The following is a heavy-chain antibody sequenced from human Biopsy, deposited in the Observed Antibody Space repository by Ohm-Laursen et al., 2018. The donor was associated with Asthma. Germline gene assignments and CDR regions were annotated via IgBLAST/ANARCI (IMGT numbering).Heavy chain of an antibody. D-gene: IGHD3-9*01. CDR1: GDSFSNYA. V-gene: IGHV1-69*13. CDR3: ARTYYDFLTGQVNDAFAL. CDR2: LIPVLGTP. Sequence: VKISCKASGDSFSNYAISWVRQAPGQGLEWMGGLIPVLGTPDHAQMFEGRVTITADESTSTAYMDLSSLRSEDTAVYYCARTYYDFLTGQVNDAFALWGQGTMVTVSS. J-gene: IGHJ3*01.